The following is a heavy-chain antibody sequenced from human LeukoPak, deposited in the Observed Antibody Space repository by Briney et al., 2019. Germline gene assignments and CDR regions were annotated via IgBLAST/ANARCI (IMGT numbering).Heavy chain of an antibody. Sequence: LRETLSLTCGVSGGSVSSTNWWTWIRQPPGEGLEWIGEVHLNGRTNFNPSLKSRLTMSVDLSENHVSLKLTSVTAADTAVYYCAREGGFYRPLDYSGQGTLVTVSS. CDR1: GGSVSSTNW. D-gene: IGHD6-25*01. CDR3: AREGGFYRPLDY. V-gene: IGHV4-4*02. CDR2: VHLNGRT. J-gene: IGHJ4*02.